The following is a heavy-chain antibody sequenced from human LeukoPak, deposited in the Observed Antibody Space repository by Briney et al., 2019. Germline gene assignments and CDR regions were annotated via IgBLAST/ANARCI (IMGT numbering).Heavy chain of an antibody. D-gene: IGHD5-18*01. CDR3: ARFDSYGYSQYFDY. Sequence: SHTLSLTSTVYGGSSSSGDYYWSWIRQPPGKGLEWIGYIYYSGSTYYNPSLKSRVTISVDTSKNQFSLKLSSVTAADTAVYYCARFDSYGYSQYFDYWGQGTLVTVSS. V-gene: IGHV4-30-4*01. CDR1: GGSSSSGDYY. J-gene: IGHJ4*02. CDR2: IYYSGST.